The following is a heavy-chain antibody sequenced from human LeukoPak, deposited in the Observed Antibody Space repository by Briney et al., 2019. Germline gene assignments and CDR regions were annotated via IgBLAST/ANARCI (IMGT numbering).Heavy chain of an antibody. V-gene: IGHV4-59*01. Sequence: SETLSLTCTVSGGSINSSYWNWIRQPPGKGLEWIGYIYYSGSTTYNPSLKCRVTISVDTSKNQFSLKMRSVTAADTAVYYCARKYYDILTGYTAMDVWGQGTTVTVSS. J-gene: IGHJ6*02. CDR3: ARKYYDILTGYTAMDV. CDR2: IYYSGST. CDR1: GGSINSSY. D-gene: IGHD3-9*01.